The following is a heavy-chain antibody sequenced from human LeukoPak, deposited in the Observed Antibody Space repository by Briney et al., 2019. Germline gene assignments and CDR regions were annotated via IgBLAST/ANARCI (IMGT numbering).Heavy chain of an antibody. CDR3: AKVLGSGWSFDY. J-gene: IGHJ4*02. V-gene: IGHV3-23*01. D-gene: IGHD6-19*01. CDR1: GFPLSSYA. Sequence: PGGSLRLSCAAFGFPLSSYAMSWVRQAPGKGLEWVSATSSSDAGTYHADSVRGRFTISRDNSKNTLYLQMNSLRAEDTAVYYCAKVLGSGWSFDYWGQGTLVTVSS. CDR2: TSSSDAGT.